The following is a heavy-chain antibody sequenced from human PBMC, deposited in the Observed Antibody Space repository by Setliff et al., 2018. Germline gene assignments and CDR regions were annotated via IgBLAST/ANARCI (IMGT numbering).Heavy chain of an antibody. CDR1: GYTFTSYG. J-gene: IGHJ4*02. V-gene: IGHV1-18*01. CDR3: ARVRGASSGWYHYSY. Sequence: ASVKVSCKVSGYTFTSYGISWVRQAPGQGLEWMGWISAYNGNTNYAQKLQGRVTISTDTSTSTAYMELRSLRSDDTAVYYCARVRGASSGWYHYSYWGQGTLVTVSS. D-gene: IGHD6-19*01. CDR2: ISAYNGNT.